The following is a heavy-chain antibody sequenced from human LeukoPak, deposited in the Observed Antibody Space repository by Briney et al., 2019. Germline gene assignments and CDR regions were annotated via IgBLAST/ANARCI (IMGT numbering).Heavy chain of an antibody. J-gene: IGHJ5*02. V-gene: IGHV3-7*03. CDR2: IKQDGSEK. Sequence: PGGSLRLSCAASGFTFSSYWMSWVRQAPGKGLEWVANIKQDGSEKYYVDSAKGRFTISRDNAKNSLYLQMNSLRAEDTAVYYCARESLLWFGELWGGFDPWGQGTLVTVSS. CDR1: GFTFSSYW. CDR3: ARESLLWFGELWGGFDP. D-gene: IGHD3-10*01.